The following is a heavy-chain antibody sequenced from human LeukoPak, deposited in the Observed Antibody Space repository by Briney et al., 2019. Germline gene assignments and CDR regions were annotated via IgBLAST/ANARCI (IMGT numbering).Heavy chain of an antibody. CDR1: AFTFSTYW. V-gene: IGHV3-74*01. J-gene: IGHJ1*01. CDR2: IKRDGST. CDR3: ARAPSEIGGYYPEYFRH. Sequence: WGSLRLSCAASAFTFSTYWMHWVRQAPGKGLVWVSRIKRDGSTNYEDSVKGRFTISRDNAKNTVSLQMNSLRHEDTGVYYCARAPSEIGGYYPEYFRHWGQGTLVTVSS. D-gene: IGHD3-22*01.